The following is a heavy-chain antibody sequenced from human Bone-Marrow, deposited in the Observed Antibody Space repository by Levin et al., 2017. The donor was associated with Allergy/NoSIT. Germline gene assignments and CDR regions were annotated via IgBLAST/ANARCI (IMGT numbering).Heavy chain of an antibody. Sequence: GGSLRLSCAASRFTFSDAWMSWVRQAPGKGLEWVGRIKSQTDGGTTDYAAPVKGRFTIARDDSKNKLYLHMNRLKTEDTAMYYCYSSAFDVWCQGRMVTVSS. CDR1: RFTFSDAW. CDR3: YSSAFDV. D-gene: IGHD2-15*01. CDR2: IKSQTDGGTT. V-gene: IGHV3-15*01. J-gene: IGHJ3*01.